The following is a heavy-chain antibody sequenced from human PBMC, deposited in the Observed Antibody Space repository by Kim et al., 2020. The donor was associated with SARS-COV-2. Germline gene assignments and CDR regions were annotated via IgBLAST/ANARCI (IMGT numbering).Heavy chain of an antibody. V-gene: IGHV3-48*02. J-gene: IGHJ4*02. CDR2: ISSSSSTI. D-gene: IGHD2-15*01. Sequence: GGSLRLSCAASGFTFSSYSMNWVRQAPGKGLEWVSYISSSSSTIYYADSVKGRFTISRDNAKNSLYLQMNSLSDEDTAVYYCARGWGCSGGTCYHDYWGQGTLVTVSS. CDR1: GFTFSSYS. CDR3: ARGWGCSGGTCYHDY.